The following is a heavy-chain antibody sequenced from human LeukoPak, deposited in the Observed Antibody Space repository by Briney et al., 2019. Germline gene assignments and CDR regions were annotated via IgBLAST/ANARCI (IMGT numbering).Heavy chain of an antibody. V-gene: IGHV3-30*03. CDR2: ISYDGSNK. D-gene: IGHD5-12*01. CDR3: ARDVQWLPNYNYYYGMDV. CDR1: GFTFSSYG. Sequence: PGGSLRLSCAASGFTFSSYGMHWVRQAPGKGLEWVAVISYDGSNKYYADSVKGRFTISRDNSKNTLYLQMNSLRAEDTAVYYCARDVQWLPNYNYYYGMDVWGQGTTVTVSS. J-gene: IGHJ6*02.